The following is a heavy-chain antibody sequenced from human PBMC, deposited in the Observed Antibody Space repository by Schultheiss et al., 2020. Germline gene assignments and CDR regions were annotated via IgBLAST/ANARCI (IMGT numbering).Heavy chain of an antibody. J-gene: IGHJ6*02. D-gene: IGHD5-24*01. CDR3: AREGATTTGGMDV. CDR2: ISSSSSYI. V-gene: IGHV3-21*05. CDR1: GFTFGDYA. Sequence: GGSLRLSCTASGFTFGDYAMSWFRQAPGKGLEWVSYISSSSSYIYYADSVKGRFTISRDNAKNSLYLQMNSLRAEDTAVYYCAREGATTTGGMDVWGQGTTVTVSS.